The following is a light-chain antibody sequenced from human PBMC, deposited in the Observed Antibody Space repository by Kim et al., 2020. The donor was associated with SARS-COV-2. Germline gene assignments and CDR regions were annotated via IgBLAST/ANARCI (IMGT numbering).Light chain of an antibody. CDR2: SDR. CDR1: RNGTQS. Sequence: APGQTAESTCEGHRNGTQSVHWYQQRPGQAPVVVIYSDRERPSGIPERFSGSNSGGTATLTLSGVEAGDEADYYCQVWDSNSDHVVFGGGTQLTVL. J-gene: IGLJ3*02. CDR3: QVWDSNSDHVV. V-gene: IGLV3-21*04.